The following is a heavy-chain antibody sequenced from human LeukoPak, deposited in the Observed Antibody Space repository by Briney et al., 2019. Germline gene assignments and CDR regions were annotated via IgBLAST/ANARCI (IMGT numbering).Heavy chain of an antibody. CDR2: MNPNSGNT. V-gene: IGHV1-8*01. D-gene: IGHD3-3*01. CDR3: ARGVHNYDFWSGYYAGAFDI. CDR1: GYTFTSYD. Sequence: ASVKVSCKASGYTFTSYDINWVRQATGQGLEWMGWMNPNSGNTGYAQKFQGRVTMTRNTSISTAYMELSSLRSEDTAVYYCARGVHNYDFWSGYYAGAFDIWGQGTMVTVPS. J-gene: IGHJ3*02.